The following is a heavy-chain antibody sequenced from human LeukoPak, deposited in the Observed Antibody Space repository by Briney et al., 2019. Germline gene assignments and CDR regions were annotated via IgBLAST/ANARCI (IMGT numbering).Heavy chain of an antibody. CDR1: GDSIRGFY. Sequence: RPSETLSLTCTGSGDSIRGFYWSWLRQPAGKGLEWVGRMSASGSTNYNPSLKSRVTMSEDTSKKQFSLKFTSVTAPPTAVYYCARGSDSYYDILTASYYYGMDVWGQGTTVTVSS. V-gene: IGHV4-4*07. J-gene: IGHJ6*02. D-gene: IGHD3-9*01. CDR3: ARGSDSYYDILTASYYYGMDV. CDR2: MSASGST.